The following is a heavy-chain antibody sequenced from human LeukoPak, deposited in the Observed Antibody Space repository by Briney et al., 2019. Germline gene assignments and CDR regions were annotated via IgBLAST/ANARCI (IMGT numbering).Heavy chain of an antibody. CDR1: GYSFTSYL. CDR3: ARLGKARSIDY. V-gene: IGHV5-51*01. CDR2: IYPGDSDT. D-gene: IGHD7-27*01. Sequence: GESLKICCTGSGYSFTSYLIGGVRQLRGKVVEWMGIIYPGDSDTRYSPSFQGQVTISADKSISTAYLQWSSLKASDTAMYYCARLGKARSIDYWGQGTLVTVSS. J-gene: IGHJ4*02.